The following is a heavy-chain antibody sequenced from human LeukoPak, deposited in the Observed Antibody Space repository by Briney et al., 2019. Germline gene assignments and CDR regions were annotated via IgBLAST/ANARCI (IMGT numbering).Heavy chain of an antibody. CDR3: SRPSAYSPDGFDV. V-gene: IGHV3-21*01. D-gene: IGHD1-26*01. CDR2: ISSSFNYL. Sequence: GGSLRLSCAASGFTFSSFSMNWVRQAPGKGLEWVSSISSSFNYLYYADSVKGRFTISRDNAKNSLYLQMNSLRAEDTAVYYCSRPSAYSPDGFDVWGQGTMVTISS. J-gene: IGHJ3*01. CDR1: GFTFSSFS.